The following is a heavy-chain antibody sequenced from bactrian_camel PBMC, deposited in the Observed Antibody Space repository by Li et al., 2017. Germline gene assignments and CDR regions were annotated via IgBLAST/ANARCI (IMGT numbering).Heavy chain of an antibody. Sequence: QLVESGGGSVQAGGSLRLSCSASGYRSISMAWFRQAPGKGREAVASIDSTGNTRYAESVKGRATISKDNTKDVLYLQMNSLKAEDTAMYYCAANRGTLSRLLVFEERAYKFWGQGTQVTVS. CDR1: GYRSIS. J-gene: IGHJ4*01. CDR3: AANRGTLSRLLVFEERAYKF. V-gene: IGHV3S53*01. D-gene: IGHD3*01. CDR2: IDSTGNT.